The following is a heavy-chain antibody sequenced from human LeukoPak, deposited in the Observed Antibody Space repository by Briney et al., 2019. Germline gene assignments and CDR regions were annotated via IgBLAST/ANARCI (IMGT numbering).Heavy chain of an antibody. CDR2: ISSSGSTI. CDR3: TGNYYGSGSYADFDY. CDR1: GFTFSDYY. Sequence: GGSLRLSCAASGFTFSDYYMSWIRQAPGKGLEWVSYISSSGSTIYYADSVKGRFTISRDNAKNSLYLQMNSLKTEDTAVYYCTGNYYGSGSYADFDYWGQGTLVTVSS. V-gene: IGHV3-11*01. J-gene: IGHJ4*02. D-gene: IGHD3-10*01.